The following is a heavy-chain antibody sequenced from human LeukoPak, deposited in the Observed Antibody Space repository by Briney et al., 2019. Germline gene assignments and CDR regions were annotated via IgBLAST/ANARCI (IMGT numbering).Heavy chain of an antibody. J-gene: IGHJ6*03. Sequence: ASVKVSCKASGYTFTSYDINWVRQGTGQGLEWMGWMNPNSGNTGYAQKFQGRVTMTRNTSISTAYMELSSLRSEDTAVYYCARGQEQLVLYYYYYMDVWGKGTTVTVSS. D-gene: IGHD6-6*01. CDR1: GYTFTSYD. CDR3: ARGQEQLVLYYYYYMDV. V-gene: IGHV1-8*01. CDR2: MNPNSGNT.